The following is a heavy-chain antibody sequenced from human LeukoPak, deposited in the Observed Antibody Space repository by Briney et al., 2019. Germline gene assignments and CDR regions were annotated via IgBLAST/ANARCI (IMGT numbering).Heavy chain of an antibody. J-gene: IGHJ4*02. D-gene: IGHD7-27*01. V-gene: IGHV4-39*01. Sequence: SETLTLTCTVSDDSISTNSYYWNWIRQPPGKGLEWVASFHYSGTPYYSPSLNNRISIFLDTSKRQFSLKLRSATASDTAVYYCARGDDSYKLGSFWGQGTQVIVSS. CDR2: FHYSGTP. CDR3: ARGDDSYKLGSF. CDR1: DDSISTNSYY.